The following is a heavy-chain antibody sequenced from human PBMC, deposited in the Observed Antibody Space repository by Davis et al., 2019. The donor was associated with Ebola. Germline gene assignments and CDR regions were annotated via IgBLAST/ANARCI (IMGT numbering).Heavy chain of an antibody. J-gene: IGHJ5*02. CDR2: ISQGGIT. V-gene: IGHV4-34*01. CDR3: ARRVRRAFET. Sequence: SETLSLTCAVNGGSFNGYFWSWIRQPPGKGMEWIGQISQGGITNYNPSLSSRVTISMDTSKNQFYLRLDSVTAADTGVYYCARRVRRAFETWGRGAPVTVSS. D-gene: IGHD3-9*01. CDR1: GGSFNGYF.